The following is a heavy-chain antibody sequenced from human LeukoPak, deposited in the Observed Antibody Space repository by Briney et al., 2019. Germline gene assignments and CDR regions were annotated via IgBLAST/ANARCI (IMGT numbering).Heavy chain of an antibody. CDR2: ISAYNGNT. J-gene: IGHJ4*02. CDR3: ARTDGYYYGSGPFDY. Sequence: ASVKVFCKASGYTFTSYGIGWVRQAPGQGLEWMGWISAYNGNTNYAQKLQGRVTMTTDTSTSTAYMELRSLRSDDTAVYYCARTDGYYYGSGPFDYWGQGTLVTVSS. V-gene: IGHV1-18*01. CDR1: GYTFTSYG. D-gene: IGHD3-10*01.